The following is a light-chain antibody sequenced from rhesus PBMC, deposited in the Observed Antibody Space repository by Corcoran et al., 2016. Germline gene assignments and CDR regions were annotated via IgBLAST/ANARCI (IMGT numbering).Light chain of an antibody. V-gene: IGKV1-38*01. Sequence: DIQLTQSPSSLSASVGDRITITCRASQDISSYLAWYQQKSGKAPKLLIYDASNWQSGVPSRSSGSGSGTEFTLTLSSRQPEDFATYYCQQRNSYPLTFGGGTKVEIK. CDR2: DAS. CDR3: QQRNSYPLT. CDR1: QDISSY. J-gene: IGKJ4*01.